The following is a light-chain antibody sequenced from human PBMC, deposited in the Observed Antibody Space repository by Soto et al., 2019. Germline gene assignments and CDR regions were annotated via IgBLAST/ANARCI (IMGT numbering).Light chain of an antibody. V-gene: IGLV2-23*01. CDR2: EGS. J-gene: IGLJ1*01. Sequence: QSALTQPASVSGSPGQSITISCTGTSSDVGSYNLVSWYQQHPGKAPKLMIYEGSKRPSGVSNRFSGSKSGNTASLTISGIQAENEADYYCCSDAGSYVFGTGTKVTVL. CDR3: CSDAGSYV. CDR1: SSDVGSYNL.